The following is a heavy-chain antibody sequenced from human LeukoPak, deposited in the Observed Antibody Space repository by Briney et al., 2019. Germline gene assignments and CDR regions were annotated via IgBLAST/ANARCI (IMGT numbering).Heavy chain of an antibody. Sequence: GGSLRLSCAASGFTFSSYDMHWVRQATGKGLEWVSAIGTAGDTYYPGSVKGRFTISRENAKNSLYLQMNSLRAGDTAVYYCARASLDGDLGVFDYWGQGTLVTVSS. D-gene: IGHD4-17*01. CDR3: ARASLDGDLGVFDY. V-gene: IGHV3-13*01. CDR2: IGTAGDT. CDR1: GFTFSSYD. J-gene: IGHJ4*02.